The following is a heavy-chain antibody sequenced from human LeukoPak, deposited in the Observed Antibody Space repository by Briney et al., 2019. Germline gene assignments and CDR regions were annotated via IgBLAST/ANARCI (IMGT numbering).Heavy chain of an antibody. J-gene: IGHJ4*02. CDR2: ISSSSSYI. V-gene: IGHV3-21*01. CDR3: ARVNVAVAGIDY. CDR1: GFTFSSYS. Sequence: GGSLRLSCAASGFTFSSYSMNWVRQAPGKGLEWVSSISSSSSYIYYADSVKGRFTTSRDNAKNSLYLQMNSLRAEDTAVYYCARVNVAVAGIDYWGQGTLVTVSS. D-gene: IGHD6-19*01.